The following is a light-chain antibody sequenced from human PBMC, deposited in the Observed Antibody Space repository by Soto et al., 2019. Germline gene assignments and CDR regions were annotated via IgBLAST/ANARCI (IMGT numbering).Light chain of an antibody. Sequence: EVVLTQSPATLSLSPGEKATLSCRASQDINTYLGWYQQKPGQPPRLLIYDASNRASGIPARFTGSGSETDFTLTIDTLEPEDFAIYYCQHRYNWPLTFGAGTKAEIK. CDR2: DAS. CDR1: QDINTY. J-gene: IGKJ4*01. V-gene: IGKV3-11*01. CDR3: QHRYNWPLT.